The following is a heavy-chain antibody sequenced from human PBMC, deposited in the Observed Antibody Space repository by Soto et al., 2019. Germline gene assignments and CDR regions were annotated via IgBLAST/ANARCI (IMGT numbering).Heavy chain of an antibody. J-gene: IGHJ6*02. Sequence: SVKVSCKASGGTFSSYAISWVRQAPGQGLEWMGGIIPIFGTANYAQKFQGRVTITADESTSTAYMELSSLRSKDTAVYYCARWKNVVVPDAPSNYYYYYGMDVWGQGTTVTVSS. CDR3: ARWKNVVVPDAPSNYYYYYGMDV. CDR2: IIPIFGTA. D-gene: IGHD2-2*01. CDR1: GGTFSSYA. V-gene: IGHV1-69*13.